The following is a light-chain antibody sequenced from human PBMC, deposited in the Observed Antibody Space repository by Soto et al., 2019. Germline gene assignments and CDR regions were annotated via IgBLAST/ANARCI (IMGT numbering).Light chain of an antibody. Sequence: DGEMTHSPCSVCACVGGRLTVTCLASQSISIWFSWYQQKPGKAPKILIYKASSLESGVPSRFSGSGSGTEFTLTISSLQPDDFATYYCQQYSTYTPRTFGQGTKVDI. CDR2: KAS. V-gene: IGKV1-5*03. CDR3: QQYSTYTPRT. J-gene: IGKJ1*01. CDR1: QSISIW.